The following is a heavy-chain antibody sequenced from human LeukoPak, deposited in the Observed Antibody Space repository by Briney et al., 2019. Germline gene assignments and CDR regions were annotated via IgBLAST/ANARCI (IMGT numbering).Heavy chain of an antibody. CDR1: GYTFIGYY. J-gene: IGHJ4*02. Sequence: ASVKVSCKASGYTFIGYYMHWVRQAPGQGLEWMGWINPNSGGTNYAQKFRGRVTMTRDTSISTVYMELSRLRSDDTAVYYCTREALELRDVHGYWGQGTLVTVSS. D-gene: IGHD1-7*01. V-gene: IGHV1-2*02. CDR2: INPNSGGT. CDR3: TREALELRDVHGY.